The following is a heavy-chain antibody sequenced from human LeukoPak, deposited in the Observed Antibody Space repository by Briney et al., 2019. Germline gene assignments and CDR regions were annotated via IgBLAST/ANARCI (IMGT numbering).Heavy chain of an antibody. V-gene: IGHV1-2*02. CDR1: GYTFTGYY. CDR2: INPNSGGT. J-gene: IGHJ4*02. CDR3: ARVLRPDIAATPHY. D-gene: IGHD5-12*01. Sequence: ASVKVSCKASGYTFTGYYMHWVRQAPGQGLEWMGWINPNSGGTNYAQKFQGRVTMTRDTSISTAYMELSRLRSDDTAVYYCARVLRPDIAATPHYWGQGTLVTVSS.